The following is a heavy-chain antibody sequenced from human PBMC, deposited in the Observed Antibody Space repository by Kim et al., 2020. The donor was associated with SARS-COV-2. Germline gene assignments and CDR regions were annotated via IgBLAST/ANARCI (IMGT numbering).Heavy chain of an antibody. V-gene: IGHV1-46*01. J-gene: IGHJ6*03. D-gene: IGHD4-17*01. CDR2: T. Sequence: TSYEQQFRGRVTMARDTSTSQVYMALSSLSSEETAVYYCATDYGDYSMDVWGQGTTVTVSS. CDR3: ATDYGDYSMDV.